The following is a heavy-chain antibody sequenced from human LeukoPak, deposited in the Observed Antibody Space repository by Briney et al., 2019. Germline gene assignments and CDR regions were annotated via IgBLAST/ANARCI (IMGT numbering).Heavy chain of an antibody. J-gene: IGHJ4*02. Sequence: PSETLSLTCIVSGGSISSYYWNWIRQPAGKGLEWIGRIYSSGTTNYNPSLRSRVTISVDRSKNQFSLKLSSVTAADTAVYYCARGADDSLDYWGQGTLVTVSS. CDR1: GGSISSYY. D-gene: IGHD3-22*01. CDR3: ARGADDSLDY. V-gene: IGHV4-4*07. CDR2: IYSSGTT.